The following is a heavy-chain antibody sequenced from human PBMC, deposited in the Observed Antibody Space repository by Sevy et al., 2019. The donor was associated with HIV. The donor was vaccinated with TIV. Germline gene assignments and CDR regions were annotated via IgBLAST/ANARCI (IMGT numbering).Heavy chain of an antibody. Sequence: GSLRLSCAASRFTFSSYAMSWVRQAPGKGLEWVSGISESGGNTYYADSVSGRFTISRDNSKNTLYLHMNSLRAEDTAVYYCAKSGIAVAGRPPRYFDYWGQGTLVTVSS. CDR1: RFTFSSYA. CDR2: ISESGGNT. V-gene: IGHV3-23*01. CDR3: AKSGIAVAGRPPRYFDY. J-gene: IGHJ4*02. D-gene: IGHD6-19*01.